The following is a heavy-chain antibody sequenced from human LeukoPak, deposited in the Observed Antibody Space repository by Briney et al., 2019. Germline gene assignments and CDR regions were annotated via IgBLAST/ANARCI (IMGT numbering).Heavy chain of an antibody. CDR1: GFTFSGSA. V-gene: IGHV3-73*01. CDR3: SSGGFCSSTSCYGET. D-gene: IGHD2-2*01. CDR2: IRSKANNYAT. Sequence: GGSLKLSCAASGFTFSGSAMHWVRQASGKGLEWVGRIRSKANNYATAYAASVKGRFTISRDDPKNTAYLQMSSLKTEDTAVYYCSSGGFCSSTSCYGETWGQGTLVTVSS. J-gene: IGHJ5*02.